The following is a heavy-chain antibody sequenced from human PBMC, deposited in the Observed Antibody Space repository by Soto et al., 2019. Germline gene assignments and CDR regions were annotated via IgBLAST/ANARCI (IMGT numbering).Heavy chain of an antibody. J-gene: IGHJ6*02. CDR2: IYYSGST. CDR1: GGSISSSSYY. D-gene: IGHD2-21*02. CDR3: ATRGYCGGDCYSGDQYGMDV. Sequence: SETLSLTCTVSGGSISSSSYYWGWIRQPPGKGLEWIGSIYYSGSTYYNPSLKSRVTISVDTSKNQFSLKLSSVTAEDTAVYYCATRGYCGGDCYSGDQYGMDVWGQGTTVTVSS. V-gene: IGHV4-39*01.